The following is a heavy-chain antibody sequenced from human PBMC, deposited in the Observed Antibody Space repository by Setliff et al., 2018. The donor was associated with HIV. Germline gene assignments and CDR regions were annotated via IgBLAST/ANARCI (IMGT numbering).Heavy chain of an antibody. J-gene: IGHJ5*02. V-gene: IGHV4-34*01. CDR1: GGSFSDYY. CDR3: ARGGRSLAAQTWFDP. CDR2: INHSGST. D-gene: IGHD6-6*01. Sequence: SETLSLTCAVYGGSFSDYYWSWIRRPPGKGLEWIGEINHSGSTNYNPSLKSRVTISVDTSKNQFSLKLSSVTAADTAVYYCARGGRSLAAQTWFDPWGQGTLVTVSS.